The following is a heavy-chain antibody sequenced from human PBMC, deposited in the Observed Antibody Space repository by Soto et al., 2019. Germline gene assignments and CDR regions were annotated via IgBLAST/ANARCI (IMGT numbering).Heavy chain of an antibody. D-gene: IGHD2-21*01. Sequence: ASVKVSCKVSGYTLTELSMHWVRQAPGKGLEWMGGFDPEDGETIYAQKFQGRVTMTEDTSTDTAYMELSSLRSEDTAVYYCATVVCGGDCLRVFSGPFDYWGQGTLVTVSS. CDR3: ATVVCGGDCLRVFSGPFDY. CDR2: FDPEDGET. J-gene: IGHJ4*02. V-gene: IGHV1-24*01. CDR1: GYTLTELS.